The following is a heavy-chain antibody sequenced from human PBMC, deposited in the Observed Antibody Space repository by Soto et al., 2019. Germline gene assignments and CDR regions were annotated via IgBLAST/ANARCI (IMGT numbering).Heavy chain of an antibody. CDR2: TRHDGSNT. CDR1: GFTFSGYG. D-gene: IGHD1-26*01. CDR3: ARDGVGATTFFGYFDD. Sequence: PGGSLRLSCAASGFTFSGYGMHWVRQAPGKGLEWVAITRHDGSNTYYADSVRGRFTISRDNSKKTLYLQMDSLRAEDTAVYYCARDGVGATTFFGYFDDWGQGTLVTVSS. J-gene: IGHJ4*02. V-gene: IGHV3-30*02.